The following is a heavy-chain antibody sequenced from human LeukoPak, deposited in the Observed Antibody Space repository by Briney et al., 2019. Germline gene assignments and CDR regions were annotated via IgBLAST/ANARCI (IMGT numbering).Heavy chain of an antibody. CDR2: ISAYNGNT. CDR3: ARVSGSSRSVGSDAFDI. Sequence: GASVKVSCKASGYTFTSYGISWVRQAPGQGLEWMGWISAYNGNTNYAQKLQGRVTMTTDTSTSTAYMELRSLRSDDTAVYYCARVSGSSRSVGSDAFDIWGQGTMVTVSS. CDR1: GYTFTSYG. D-gene: IGHD1-26*01. V-gene: IGHV1-18*01. J-gene: IGHJ3*02.